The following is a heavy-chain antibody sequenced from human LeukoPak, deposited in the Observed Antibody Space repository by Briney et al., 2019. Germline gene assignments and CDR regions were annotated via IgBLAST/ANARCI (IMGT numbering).Heavy chain of an antibody. Sequence: PGGSLRLSCAASGFTVSSNYMSWVRQAPGKGLEWVSVIYSGGSTYYADSVKGRFTISRDNSKNTLYLQMNSLRAEDTAVYYCAKVGYQIGYDAFDIWGQGTMVTVSS. V-gene: IGHV3-53*01. CDR1: GFTVSSNY. CDR3: AKVGYQIGYDAFDI. D-gene: IGHD3-22*01. J-gene: IGHJ3*02. CDR2: IYSGGST.